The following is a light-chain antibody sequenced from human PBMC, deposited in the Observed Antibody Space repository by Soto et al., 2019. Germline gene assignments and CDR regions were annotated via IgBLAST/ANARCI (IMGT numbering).Light chain of an antibody. J-gene: IGLJ1*01. CDR3: CSYAGSSYV. CDR1: SSDVGGYNY. Sequence: QSALTQPRSVCGYPGPSVTISCTGTSSDVGGYNYVSWYQQHPGKAPKLMIYDVSKRPSGVPDRFSGSKSGNTASLTISGLQAEDEADYYCCSYAGSSYVFGSGTKVTVL. V-gene: IGLV2-11*01. CDR2: DVS.